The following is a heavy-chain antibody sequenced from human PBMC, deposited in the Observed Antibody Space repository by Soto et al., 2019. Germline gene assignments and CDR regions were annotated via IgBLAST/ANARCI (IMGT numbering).Heavy chain of an antibody. CDR3: ARVGTGTTPRSGYYYYMDV. D-gene: IGHD1-7*01. J-gene: IGHJ6*03. CDR2: ISAYNGNT. V-gene: IGHV1-18*01. CDR1: GYTFTSYG. Sequence: QVQLVQSGAEVKKPGASVKVSCKASGYTFTSYGISWVRQAPGQGLEWMGWISAYNGNTNYAQKLQGRVTMTTDTATSTAYMELRSLRSDYTAVYYCARVGTGTTPRSGYYYYMDVWGKGTTVTVSS.